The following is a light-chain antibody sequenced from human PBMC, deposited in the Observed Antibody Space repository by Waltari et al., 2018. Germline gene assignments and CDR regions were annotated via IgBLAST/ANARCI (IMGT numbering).Light chain of an antibody. CDR3: QQYHTYPWT. Sequence: AIRMTQSPASLSASTGARVTISCRASPGVSTFLAWYQQKPGKAPSLLIYASSTLESGVPSKFSGSGSGTDFTLTISCLQSEDFATYYCQQYHTYPWTFGQGTKV. CDR2: ASS. J-gene: IGKJ1*01. CDR1: PGVSTF. V-gene: IGKV1-8*01.